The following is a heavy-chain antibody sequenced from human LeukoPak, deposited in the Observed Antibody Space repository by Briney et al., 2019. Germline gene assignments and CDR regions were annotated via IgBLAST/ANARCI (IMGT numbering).Heavy chain of an antibody. J-gene: IGHJ6*03. Sequence: GGSLRLSCAASGFTFSSYWMHWVRQAPGKGLVWVSRINSDGSSTSYADSVKGRFTISRDNAKNTLYLQMNSLRAEDTAVYYCASLYVGHYYYYYYMDVWGKGTTVTVFS. CDR1: GFTFSSYW. CDR3: ASLYVGHYYYYYYMDV. D-gene: IGHD2-2*02. CDR2: INSDGSST. V-gene: IGHV3-74*01.